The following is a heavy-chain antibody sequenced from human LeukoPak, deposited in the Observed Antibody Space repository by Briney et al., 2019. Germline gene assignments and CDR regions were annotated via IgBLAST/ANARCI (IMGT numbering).Heavy chain of an antibody. D-gene: IGHD2-21*02. CDR2: IYYSGST. V-gene: IGHV4-39*07. Sequence: SETLSLTCTVSGGSISSSSYYWGWIRQPPGKGLEWIGSIYYSGSTYYNPSLKSRVTISVDTSKNQFSLKLSSVTAADTAVYYCARDRSCGGDCRSSDLNAFDIWGQGTMVTVSS. CDR1: GGSISSSSYY. J-gene: IGHJ3*02. CDR3: ARDRSCGGDCRSSDLNAFDI.